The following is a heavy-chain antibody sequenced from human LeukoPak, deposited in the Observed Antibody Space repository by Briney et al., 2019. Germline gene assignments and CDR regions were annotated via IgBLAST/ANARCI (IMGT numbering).Heavy chain of an antibody. CDR2: IWYDGSNT. D-gene: IGHD1-1*01. V-gene: IGHV3-33*08. J-gene: IGHJ4*02. CDR3: ARDLNWSPDY. CDR1: GFTFSSYG. Sequence: GGSLRLSCAASGFTFSSYGMHWVRQAPGKGLEWVAVIWYDGSNTYYADSVKGRFTISRDISKNTLYLQMNSLRAEDTAVYYCARDLNWSPDYWGQGTLVTVSS.